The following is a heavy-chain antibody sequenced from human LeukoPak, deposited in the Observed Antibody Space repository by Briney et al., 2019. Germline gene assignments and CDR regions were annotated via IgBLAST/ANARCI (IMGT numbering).Heavy chain of an antibody. J-gene: IGHJ6*02. V-gene: IGHV1-18*01. CDR3: ARVVGGCSGGSCSDYYYYYGMDV. CDR1: GGTFSSYA. D-gene: IGHD2-15*01. Sequence: ASVKVSCKASGGTFSSYAISWVRQAPGQGLEWMGWISAYNGNTNYAQKLQGRVTMTTDKSTSTAYMELSSLRSEDTAVYYCARVVGGCSGGSCSDYYYYYGMDVWGQGTTVTVSS. CDR2: ISAYNGNT.